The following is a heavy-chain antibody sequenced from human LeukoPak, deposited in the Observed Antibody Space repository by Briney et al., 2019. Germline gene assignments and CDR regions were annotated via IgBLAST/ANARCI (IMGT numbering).Heavy chain of an antibody. CDR2: FDPEDGET. J-gene: IGHJ4*02. V-gene: IGHV1-24*01. CDR1: GYTLTELS. CDR3: ATSRPPHYYGSGSYHYYFDY. Sequence: GASVKVSYKVSGYTLTELSMHWVRQAPGKGLEWMGGFDPEDGETIYAQKFQGRVTMTEDTSTDTAYMELSSLRSEDTAVYYCATSRPPHYYGSGSYHYYFDYWGQGTLVTVSS. D-gene: IGHD3-10*01.